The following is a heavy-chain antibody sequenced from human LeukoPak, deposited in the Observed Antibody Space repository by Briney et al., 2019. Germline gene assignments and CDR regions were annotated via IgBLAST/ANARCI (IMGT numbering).Heavy chain of an antibody. CDR2: IYYSGST. V-gene: IGHV4-61*01. CDR1: GGSVSSGSYY. J-gene: IGHJ6*02. D-gene: IGHD3-9*01. Sequence: PSETLSLTCTVSGGSVSSGSYYWSWIRQPPGKGLEWIGYIYYSGSTNYNPSLKSRVTISVDTSKNQFSLKLSSVTAADTAVYYCARELRYFDRLSYSAYYGMDVWGQGTTVTVSS. CDR3: ARELRYFDRLSYSAYYGMDV.